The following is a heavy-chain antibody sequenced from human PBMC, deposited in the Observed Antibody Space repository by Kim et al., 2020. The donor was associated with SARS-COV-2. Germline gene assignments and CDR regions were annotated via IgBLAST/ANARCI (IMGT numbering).Heavy chain of an antibody. CDR3: VKYPYDYDAFDI. V-gene: IGHV3-64D*06. J-gene: IGHJ3*02. Sequence: YYADSVKGRFTISRDNSKNTLYLQMSSLRAEDTAVYYCVKYPYDYDAFDIWGQGTMVTVSS. D-gene: IGHD5-12*01.